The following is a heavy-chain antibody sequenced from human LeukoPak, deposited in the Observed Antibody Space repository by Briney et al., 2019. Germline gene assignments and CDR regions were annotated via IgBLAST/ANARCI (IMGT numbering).Heavy chain of an antibody. CDR2: IKEDGSEK. CDR3: ARAPGGSDYYFDN. J-gene: IGHJ4*02. Sequence: GGSLRLSCAASGFTFSSYAMSWVRQAPGKGLEWVANIKEDGSEKNYVDSVKGRFTISRDNAKTSLYLQMNSLRAEDTAVYYCARAPGGSDYYFDNWGQGTLVTVSS. D-gene: IGHD5-12*01. CDR1: GFTFSSYA. V-gene: IGHV3-7*01.